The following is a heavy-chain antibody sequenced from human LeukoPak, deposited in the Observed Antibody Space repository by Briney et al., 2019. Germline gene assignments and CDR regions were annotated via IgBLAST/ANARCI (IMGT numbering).Heavy chain of an antibody. J-gene: IGHJ5*02. CDR1: GYTFTGYY. CDR2: INPNSGGT. Sequence: GAPVKVSCKASGYTFTGYYMHWVRQAPGQGLEWMGWINPNSGGTNYAQKFQGRVTMTRDTSISTAYMELSRLRSDDTAVYYCARQDIVVVVAATKRYNWFDPWGQGTLVTVSS. CDR3: ARQDIVVVVAATKRYNWFDP. V-gene: IGHV1-2*02. D-gene: IGHD2-15*01.